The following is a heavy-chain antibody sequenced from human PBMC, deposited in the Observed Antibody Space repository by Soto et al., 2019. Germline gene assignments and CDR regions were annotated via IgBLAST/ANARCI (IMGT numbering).Heavy chain of an antibody. J-gene: IGHJ6*02. V-gene: IGHV5-10-1*01. CDR2: IDPSDSYT. D-gene: IGHD5-18*01. Sequence: GESLKISCKGSGYSFTSYWISWVRQMPGKGLEWMGRIDPSDSYTNYSPSFQGHVTISADKSISTAYLQWSSLKASDTAMYYCAIHAGYTDSLSGYGMDGWGQATTVT. CDR3: AIHAGYTDSLSGYGMDG. CDR1: GYSFTSYW.